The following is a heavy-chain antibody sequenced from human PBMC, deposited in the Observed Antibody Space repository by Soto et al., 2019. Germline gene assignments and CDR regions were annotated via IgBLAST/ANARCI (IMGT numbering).Heavy chain of an antibody. CDR1: GFTFDDYA. Sequence: EVQLVESGGGLVQPGRSLRLSSAASGFTFDDYAMHWVRQAPGKGLEWVSGISWNSGSIGYADSVKGRFTISRDNAKNSLYLQMNSLRAEDTALYYCAKGRGYGDYGPYYYGMDVWGQGTTVTVSS. J-gene: IGHJ6*02. CDR2: ISWNSGSI. CDR3: AKGRGYGDYGPYYYGMDV. V-gene: IGHV3-9*01. D-gene: IGHD4-17*01.